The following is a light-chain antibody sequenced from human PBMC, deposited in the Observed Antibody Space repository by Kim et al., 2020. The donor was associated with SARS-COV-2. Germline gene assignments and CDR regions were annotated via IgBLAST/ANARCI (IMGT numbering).Light chain of an antibody. CDR3: SSYTTSTTWV. Sequence: GQPITISSTGTSSDVGGYNYVSWYQQHPGKAPKLMIYDVSDRPSGVSNRFSGSKSGNTASLTISGLQADDEADYYCSSYTTSTTWVFGGGTQLTVL. CDR1: SSDVGGYNY. V-gene: IGLV2-14*03. J-gene: IGLJ3*02. CDR2: DVS.